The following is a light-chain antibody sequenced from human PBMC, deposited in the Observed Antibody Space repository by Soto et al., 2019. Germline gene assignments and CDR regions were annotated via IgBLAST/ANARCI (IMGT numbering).Light chain of an antibody. J-gene: IGLJ2*01. CDR3: QVWDRSTDHPV. CDR2: YHS. Sequence: SYELTQPPSVSVAPGKTATITCGGDSIVTKSVHWYQQRPGQAPVLVIYYHSDRPSGLPERFSGSNSGNTATLTINRVEAGDEADYYCQVWDRSTDHPVFGGGTKLTVL. V-gene: IGLV3-21*04. CDR1: SIVTKS.